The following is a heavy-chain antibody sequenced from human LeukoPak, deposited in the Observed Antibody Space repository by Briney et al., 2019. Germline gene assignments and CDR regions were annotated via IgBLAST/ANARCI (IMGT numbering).Heavy chain of an antibody. J-gene: IGHJ6*03. V-gene: IGHV3-23*01. CDR3: AKRSVLGYCSSTSCYTHYYMDV. Sequence: GGSLRLSCAASGFTFSSYAMSWVRQAPGKGLEWVSAISGSGGSTYYADSVKGRFTISRDNSKNTLYLQMNSLRAKDTAVYYCAKRSVLGYCSSTSCYTHYYMDVWGKGTTVTVSS. CDR2: ISGSGGST. CDR1: GFTFSSYA. D-gene: IGHD2-2*02.